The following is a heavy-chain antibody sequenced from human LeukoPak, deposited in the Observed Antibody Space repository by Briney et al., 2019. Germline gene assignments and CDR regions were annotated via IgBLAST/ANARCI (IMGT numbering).Heavy chain of an antibody. CDR2: INTDGATI. V-gene: IGHV3-48*03. CDR1: GFTFSSDE. Sequence: PGGSLRLSCAASGFTFSSDEMNWVRQAPGKGLQWIPYINTDGATIYYPDSVKGRFTTSRGNAKNSLYLQMNSLRAEDTAVYYCARGYDSWDSWGQGTLVTVSS. J-gene: IGHJ4*02. CDR3: ARGYDSWDS. D-gene: IGHD3-16*01.